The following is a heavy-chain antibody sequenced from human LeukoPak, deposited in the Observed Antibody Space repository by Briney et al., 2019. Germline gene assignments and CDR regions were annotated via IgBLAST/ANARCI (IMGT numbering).Heavy chain of an antibody. CDR3: AQLRGYFDL. CDR1: RGSFTGYY. Sequence: PETLSLTRALSRGSFTGYYWSSIPEPPGKGLEWIGEINHSGSTNYNPSLKSRVTISVDTSKNQFSLKLSSVTAADTAVYYCAQLRGYFDLWGRGTLVTVSS. J-gene: IGHJ2*01. D-gene: IGHD5-24*01. V-gene: IGHV4-34*01. CDR2: INHSGST.